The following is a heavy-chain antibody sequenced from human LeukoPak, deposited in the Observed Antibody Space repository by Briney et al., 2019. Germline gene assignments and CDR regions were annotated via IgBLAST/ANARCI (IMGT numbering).Heavy chain of an antibody. CDR1: GFILSNAW. CDR2: FCRSGGST. V-gene: IGHV3-23*01. D-gene: IGHD4-17*01. Sequence: GGSLSLFCAASGFILSNAWVSWVRRAPGEGLEGVSAFCRSGGSTYYADAVRGRFTISRDKSNNTLYLQMNSLRAEDTAVYYCAKLGGKTAYGDDYYGMDVWGQGTTVTVSS. J-gene: IGHJ6*02. CDR3: AKLGGKTAYGDDYYGMDV.